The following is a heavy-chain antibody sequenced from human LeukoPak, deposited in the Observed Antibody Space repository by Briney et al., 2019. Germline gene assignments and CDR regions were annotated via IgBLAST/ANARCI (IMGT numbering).Heavy chain of an antibody. CDR1: GGSISSSSYY. CDR3: ARGASSIHFDY. Sequence: SETLSLTCTVSGGSISSSSYYWGWIRQPPGKGLEWIGSIYYSGSTYYNPSLKSRVTISVDTSKNQFSLKLSSVTAADTAVYYCARGASSIHFDYWGQGTLVTVSS. CDR2: IYYSGST. V-gene: IGHV4-39*07. D-gene: IGHD3-16*01. J-gene: IGHJ4*02.